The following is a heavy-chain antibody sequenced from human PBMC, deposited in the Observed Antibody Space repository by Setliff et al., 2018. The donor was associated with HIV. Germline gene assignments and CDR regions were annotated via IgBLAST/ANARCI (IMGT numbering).Heavy chain of an antibody. J-gene: IGHJ3*02. D-gene: IGHD6-19*01. CDR2: ISGNNGNT. V-gene: IGHV1-18*01. CDR1: GYTFTSYG. CDR3: ARVPYRSVGFAGGHDAFDI. Sequence: ASVKVSCKASGYTFTSYGISWVRQAPGQGLEWMGWISGNNGNTKYAQRFQGRVDMTTETSTSTAYMEMRSLRSDDTAVYYCARVPYRSVGFAGGHDAFDIWGQGTMVTVS.